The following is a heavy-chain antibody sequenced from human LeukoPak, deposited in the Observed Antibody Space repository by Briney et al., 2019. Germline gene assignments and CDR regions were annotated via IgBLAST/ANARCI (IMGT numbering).Heavy chain of an antibody. CDR1: GGSISSSSYY. Sequence: SETLSLTCTVSGGSISSSSYYWGWIRQPPGTGLEWIGSIYYSGSTYYNPSLKSRVTISVDTSKNQFSLKLSSVTAADTAVYYCARGATVTSLGHYYYYYMDVWGKGTTVTVSS. D-gene: IGHD4-17*01. J-gene: IGHJ6*03. CDR3: ARGATVTSLGHYYYYYMDV. CDR2: IYYSGST. V-gene: IGHV4-39*07.